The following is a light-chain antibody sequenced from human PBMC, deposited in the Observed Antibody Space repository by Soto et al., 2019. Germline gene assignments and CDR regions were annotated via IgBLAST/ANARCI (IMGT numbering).Light chain of an antibody. CDR1: QSVSSY. Sequence: EIVLTQSPATLSLSPGERATLSCRASQSVSSYLAWYQQKPGQAPRLLIYDASNRATGIPARFSGSGSGTRFTLNTSSLEPEGFAVYYCQHHSTWVIGPRTKVDIK. J-gene: IGKJ3*01. V-gene: IGKV3-11*01. CDR2: DAS. CDR3: QHHSTWV.